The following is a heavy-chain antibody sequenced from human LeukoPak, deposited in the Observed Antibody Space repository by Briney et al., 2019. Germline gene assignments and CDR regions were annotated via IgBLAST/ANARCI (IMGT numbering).Heavy chain of an antibody. D-gene: IGHD3-3*01. J-gene: IGHJ4*02. CDR2: IKKDGSEK. V-gene: IGHV3-7*03. Sequence: PGGSLRLSCAAFGFTFSSYWMSWVRQAPGKGLEWVANIKKDGSEKYYVDSVKGRFTISRDNAKKSLYLQMNSLKTEDTAVYYCTRVSRPNDFWSGYGDYWGQGTLVTVSS. CDR1: GFTFSSYW. CDR3: TRVSRPNDFWSGYGDY.